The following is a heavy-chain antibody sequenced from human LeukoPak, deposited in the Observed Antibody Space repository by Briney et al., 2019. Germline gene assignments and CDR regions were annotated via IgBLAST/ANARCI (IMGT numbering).Heavy chain of an antibody. Sequence: GGSLRLSCAGSGFTFSGSAMHWVRLTSGKGLEWLGYIRTKTHKYATLYTASVKGRFTISRDDSKNTAYLQMNSLKTEDTAVYYCVGNPRRGYSYGGEGYWGQGTLVTVSS. V-gene: IGHV3-73*01. CDR2: IRTKTHKYAT. CDR3: VGNPRRGYSYGGEGY. D-gene: IGHD5-18*01. J-gene: IGHJ4*02. CDR1: GFTFSGSA.